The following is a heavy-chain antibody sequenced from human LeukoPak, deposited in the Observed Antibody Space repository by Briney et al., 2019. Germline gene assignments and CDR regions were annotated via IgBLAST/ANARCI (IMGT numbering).Heavy chain of an antibody. CDR2: ISGYNGNT. CDR3: ARGWGIAAAGQTDY. J-gene: IGHJ4*02. V-gene: IGHV1-18*01. D-gene: IGHD6-13*01. CDR1: GYTFTSYG. Sequence: GASVKVSCKASGYTFTSYGISWVRQPPGQGLEWMGWISGYNGNTNYAQKLQGRVTMTTDTSTSTAYMELRSLRSDDTAVYYCARGWGIAAAGQTDYWGQGTLVTVSS.